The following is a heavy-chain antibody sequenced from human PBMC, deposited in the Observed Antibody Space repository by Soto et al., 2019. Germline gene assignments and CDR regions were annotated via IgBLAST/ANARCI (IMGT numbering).Heavy chain of an antibody. CDR2: INHSGST. Sequence: SETLSLTCAVYGGSFSGYYWSWIRQPPGKGLEWIGEINHSGSTNYNPSLKSRVTISVDTSKNQFSLKLSSVTAADTAVYYCAREGSYSSSSRYYYYYMDVWGKGTTVTVSS. CDR3: AREGSYSSSSRYYYYYMDV. J-gene: IGHJ6*03. V-gene: IGHV4-34*01. D-gene: IGHD6-6*01. CDR1: GGSFSGYY.